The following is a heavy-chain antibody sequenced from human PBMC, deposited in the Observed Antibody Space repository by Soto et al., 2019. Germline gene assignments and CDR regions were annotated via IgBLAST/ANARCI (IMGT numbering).Heavy chain of an antibody. CDR2: ISWNSGSI. CDR3: AKDLSSSWPYYYYMDV. Sequence: GGSLRLSCAASGFTFDDYAMHWVRQAPGKGLEWVSGISWNSGSIGYADSVKGRFTISRDNAKNSLYLQMNSLRAEDTALYYCAKDLSSSWPYYYYMDVWGKGTTVTVSS. J-gene: IGHJ6*03. V-gene: IGHV3-9*01. CDR1: GFTFDDYA. D-gene: IGHD6-13*01.